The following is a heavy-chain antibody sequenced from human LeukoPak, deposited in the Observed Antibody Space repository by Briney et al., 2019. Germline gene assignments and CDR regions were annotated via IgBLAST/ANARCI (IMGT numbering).Heavy chain of an antibody. CDR1: GFSFSSYA. V-gene: IGHV3-23*01. J-gene: IGHJ4*02. D-gene: IGHD4/OR15-4a*01. CDR2: VSGSGGST. CDR3: AKPAKTDYVDY. Sequence: GGSLRLSCAASGFSFSSYAMSWVRQAPGEGLEWVSAVSGSGGSTYYADSVKGRFTISRDNSKNTLYLQMNSLRAEHTAVYYCAKPAKTDYVDYWGKGTLVTASS.